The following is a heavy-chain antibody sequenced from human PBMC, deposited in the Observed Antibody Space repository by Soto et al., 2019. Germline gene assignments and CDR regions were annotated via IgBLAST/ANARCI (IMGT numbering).Heavy chain of an antibody. J-gene: IGHJ3*02. CDR3: ARAATVTLLINDAFDI. D-gene: IGHD4-17*01. CDR1: GYTFTSYA. V-gene: IGHV1-3*01. Sequence: QVQLVQSGAEVKKPGASVKVSCKASGYTFTSYAMHWVRQAPGQRLEWMGWINAGNGNTKYSQKFQGRVTITRDTSASTAYMELSSLRSEDTAVYYCARAATVTLLINDAFDIWGQGTMVTVSS. CDR2: INAGNGNT.